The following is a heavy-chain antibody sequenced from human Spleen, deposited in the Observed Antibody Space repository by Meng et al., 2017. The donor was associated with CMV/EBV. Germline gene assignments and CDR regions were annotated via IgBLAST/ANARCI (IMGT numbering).Heavy chain of an antibody. CDR3: ARGIRSSSWYYYGMDV. V-gene: IGHV4-34*01. CDR1: GGSISSYY. CDR2: INHSGST. J-gene: IGHJ6*02. Sequence: SETLSLTCTVSGGSISSYYWSWIRQPPGKGLEWIGEINHSGSTNYNPSLKSRVTISVDTSKNQFSLKLSSVTAADTAVYYCARGIRSSSWYYYGMDVWGQGTTVTVSS. D-gene: IGHD6-13*01.